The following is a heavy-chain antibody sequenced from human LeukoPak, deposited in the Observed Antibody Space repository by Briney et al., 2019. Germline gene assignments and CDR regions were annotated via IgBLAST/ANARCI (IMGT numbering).Heavy chain of an antibody. V-gene: IGHV3-7*01. CDR3: ARGGYSGWNLEY. Sequence: QPRRSLRPSCAASGFTSRSYWMSWVRQAPGKGLGWVANINQDGSVKYYVDSVEGRFTISRDNAKNSLYVQMNSLRDEETAVYYCARGGYSGWNLEYWGQGTLVTVSS. CDR1: GFTSRSYW. J-gene: IGHJ4*02. D-gene: IGHD5-12*01. CDR2: INQDGSVK.